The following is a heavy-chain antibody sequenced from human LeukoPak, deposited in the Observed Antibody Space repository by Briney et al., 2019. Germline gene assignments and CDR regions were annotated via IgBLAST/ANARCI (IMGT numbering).Heavy chain of an antibody. D-gene: IGHD1-26*01. CDR3: ARQVGATVGDY. CDR1: GGSISSSSYY. J-gene: IGHJ4*02. CDR2: IYYSGRT. V-gene: IGHV4-39*01. Sequence: PSETLSLTCTVSGGSISSSSYYWGWIRQPPGKGLEWIGSIYYSGRTYYNPSLKSRVTISVDTSKNQFSLKLSSVTAADTAVYYCARQVGATVGDYWGQGTLVTVSS.